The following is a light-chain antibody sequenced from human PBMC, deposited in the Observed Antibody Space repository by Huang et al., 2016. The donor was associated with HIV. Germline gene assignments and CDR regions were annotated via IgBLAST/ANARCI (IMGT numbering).Light chain of an antibody. Sequence: DIQMTQSPSSLSAFVGDTVTITCRASQVIGNSLAWYQQKPGRPPKLLIYVAATVQSGGPSRFSGSGSGTDFTLTISNLQTEDVATYYCQKYDSAPRTFGQGTRV. J-gene: IGKJ1*01. CDR1: QVIGNS. V-gene: IGKV1-27*01. CDR2: VAA. CDR3: QKYDSAPRT.